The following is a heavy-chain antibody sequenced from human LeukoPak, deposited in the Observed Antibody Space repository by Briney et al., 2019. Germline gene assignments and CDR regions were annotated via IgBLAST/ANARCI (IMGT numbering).Heavy chain of an antibody. V-gene: IGHV4-59*01. CDR3: ARERPVGEDSGSHPDAFDI. J-gene: IGHJ3*02. CDR2: IYYSGST. Sequence: SETLSLTCTVSGGSISSYYWSWIRQPPGKGLEWIGYIYYSGSTNYNPSLKSRVTISVDTSKNQFSLKLSSVTAADTAVYYCARERPVGEDSGSHPDAFDIWGQGTMVTVSS. D-gene: IGHD1-26*01. CDR1: GGSISSYY.